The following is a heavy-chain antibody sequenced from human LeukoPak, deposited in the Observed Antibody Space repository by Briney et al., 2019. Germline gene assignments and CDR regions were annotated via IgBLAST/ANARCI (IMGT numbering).Heavy chain of an antibody. V-gene: IGHV3-33*01. D-gene: IGHD3-16*02. CDR2: IWYDGSNK. CDR3: ARGPDYDYVWGSYRPNAFDY. J-gene: IGHJ4*02. Sequence: PGGSLRLSCAASGFTFSSYGMHWVRQAPGKGLEWVAVIWYDGSNKYYADSVKGRFTISRDNSKNTLYLQMNSLRAEDTAVYYCARGPDYDYVWGSYRPNAFDYWGQGTLVTVSS. CDR1: GFTFSSYG.